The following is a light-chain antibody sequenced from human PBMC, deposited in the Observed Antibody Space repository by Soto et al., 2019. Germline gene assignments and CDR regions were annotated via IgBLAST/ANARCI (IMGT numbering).Light chain of an antibody. Sequence: EIVLTQSPGTLSLFPGERATLSCRASQSVTSTYLAWYQQKPGQAPRLLIYGVSSRATGIPDRFSGSGPGTDFTLTISRLEPEDFAVYYCQQYGSLPRTFGQGTKVDIK. CDR2: GVS. J-gene: IGKJ1*01. CDR1: QSVTSTY. V-gene: IGKV3-20*01. CDR3: QQYGSLPRT.